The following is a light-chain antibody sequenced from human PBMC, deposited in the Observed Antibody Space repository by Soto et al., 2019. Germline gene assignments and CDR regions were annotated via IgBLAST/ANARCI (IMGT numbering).Light chain of an antibody. CDR3: QHYNNWPRT. CDR1: QSVSSN. Sequence: EIVMTQSPATLSVSPGERATLSCMASQSVSSNLAWYQQKSGQAPRLIIYGASTRVTGIPARFSGSGSGTEFTLTISSLQSEDFAVYYCQHYNNWPRTFGQGTKVEIK. CDR2: GAS. V-gene: IGKV3-15*01. J-gene: IGKJ1*01.